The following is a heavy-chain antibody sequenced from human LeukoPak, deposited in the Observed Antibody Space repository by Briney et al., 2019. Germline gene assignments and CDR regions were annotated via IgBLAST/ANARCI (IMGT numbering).Heavy chain of an antibody. J-gene: IGHJ4*02. V-gene: IGHV3-21*01. CDR1: GFTFSSYS. CDR2: ISSSSSSYI. D-gene: IGHD6-13*01. Sequence: GGSLRLSCAASGFTFSSYSMNWVRQAPGKGLEWVSSISSSSSSYIYYADSVKGRFTISRDNAKNSLYLQMNSLRAEDTAVYYCARGKRGYSSSCHHYWGQGTLVTVSS. CDR3: ARGKRGYSSSCHHY.